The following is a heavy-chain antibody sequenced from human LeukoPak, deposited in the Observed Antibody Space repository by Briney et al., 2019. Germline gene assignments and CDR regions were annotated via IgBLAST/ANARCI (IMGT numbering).Heavy chain of an antibody. Sequence: ASVKVSCKASGYTFTSYGISWVRQAPGQGLEWMGWISAYNGNTNYAQKLQGRVTMTTDTSTSTAYMELRSLRSDDTAVYYCARDRNVDTAMVTADYWGQGTLVTVSS. V-gene: IGHV1-18*01. D-gene: IGHD5-18*01. CDR1: GYTFTSYG. J-gene: IGHJ4*02. CDR2: ISAYNGNT. CDR3: ARDRNVDTAMVTADY.